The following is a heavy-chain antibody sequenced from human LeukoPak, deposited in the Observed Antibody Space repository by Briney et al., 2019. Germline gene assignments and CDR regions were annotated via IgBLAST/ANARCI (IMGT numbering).Heavy chain of an antibody. CDR3: ARDDCSGGSCYYYGMDV. CDR1: GFTFSSYW. D-gene: IGHD2-15*01. CDR2: IKQDGSEK. Sequence: GGSLRLSCAASGFTFSSYWMSWVRQAPGKGLEWVAHIKQDGSEKYYVDSVKGRFTISRDNAKNSLYLQMNSLRAEDTAVYYCARDDCSGGSCYYYGMDVWGQGTTVTVSS. V-gene: IGHV3-7*03. J-gene: IGHJ6*02.